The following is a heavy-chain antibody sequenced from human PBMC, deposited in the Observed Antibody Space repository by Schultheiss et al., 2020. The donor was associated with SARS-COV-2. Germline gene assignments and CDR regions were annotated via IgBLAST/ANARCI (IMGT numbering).Heavy chain of an antibody. CDR3: ARVYQPLPYYYYGMDV. CDR1: GGSFSSYY. J-gene: IGHJ6*02. V-gene: IGHV4-59*12. Sequence: SETLSLTCAVYGGSFSSYYWSWIRQPPGKGLEWIGYIYYSGSTNYNPSLKSRVTISVDKSKNQFSLKLSSVTAADTAVYYCARVYQPLPYYYYGMDVWGQGTTVTVSS. D-gene: IGHD1-14*01. CDR2: IYYSGST.